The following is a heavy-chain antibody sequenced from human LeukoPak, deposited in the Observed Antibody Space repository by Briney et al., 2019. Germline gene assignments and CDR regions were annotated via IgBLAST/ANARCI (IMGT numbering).Heavy chain of an antibody. D-gene: IGHD6-13*01. CDR2: IFGVGTT. CDR1: GFTVSDNY. CDR3: ARGVAAAAMNWFDP. V-gene: IGHV3-66*01. Sequence: GGSLRLSCAASGFTVSDNYMSWVRQAPGKGLEWVSVIFGVGTTYYADSVKGRFTISRDNSKNTLYLQMTSLRAEDTAIYYCARGVAAAAMNWFDPWGQGTLVSVST. J-gene: IGHJ5*02.